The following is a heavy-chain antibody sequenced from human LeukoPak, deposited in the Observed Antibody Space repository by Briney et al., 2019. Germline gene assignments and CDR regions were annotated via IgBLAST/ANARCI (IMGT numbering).Heavy chain of an antibody. CDR2: ISGNSGTI. D-gene: IGHD2-2*01. CDR3: AGTPGIYQTFDY. V-gene: IGHV3-48*01. J-gene: IGHJ4*02. Sequence: GGSLRLSCAASGFTFSSYTMNWVRQTPGKGLEWVSYISGNSGTIYYADSVKGRFTISRDNAKNSLYLQMNSLRVGDTAVYYCAGTPGIYQTFDYWGQGTLVTVSS. CDR1: GFTFSSYT.